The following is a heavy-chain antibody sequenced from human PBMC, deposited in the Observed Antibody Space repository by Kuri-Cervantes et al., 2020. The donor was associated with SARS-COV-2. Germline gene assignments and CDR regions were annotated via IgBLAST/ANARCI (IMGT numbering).Heavy chain of an antibody. D-gene: IGHD6-6*01. CDR1: GFTFSSYS. J-gene: IGHJ5*02. CDR3: ARARTIAAHPENWFDP. V-gene: IGHV3-21*01. CDR2: ISSSSSYI. Sequence: ETLSLTCAASGFTFSSYSMNWVRQAPGKGLEWVSSISSSSSYIYYADSVKGRFTISRDNAKNSLYLQMNSLRAEDTAVYYCARARTIAAHPENWFDPWGQGTRGTVSS.